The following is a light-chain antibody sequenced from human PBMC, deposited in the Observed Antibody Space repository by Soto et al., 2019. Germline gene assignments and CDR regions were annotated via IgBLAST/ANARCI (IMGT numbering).Light chain of an antibody. CDR1: QAISTY. Sequence: DIQLTQSPPSLSASVGDSVTITCRASQAISTYVAWYQQKPGKIPKLLIFSASTVQSGVPSRFSGSGSGTDFTLTISNLQPEDVATYDCQKDNSAPLTFGPGTKVVLK. V-gene: IGKV1-27*01. J-gene: IGKJ3*01. CDR2: SAS. CDR3: QKDNSAPLT.